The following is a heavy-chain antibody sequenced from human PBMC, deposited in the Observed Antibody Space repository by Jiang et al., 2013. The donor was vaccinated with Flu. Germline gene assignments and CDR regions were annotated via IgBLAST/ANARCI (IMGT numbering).Heavy chain of an antibody. CDR1: GYTFASFA. J-gene: IGHJ4*02. V-gene: IGHV3-23*01. Sequence: VQLLESGGAFVQPGGSLRLSCSGSGYTFASFAMHWVRQTPGKGLEWVSTIDGPTTNTHYADSVKGRFTISRDNSKNTLFLQMNSLGAEDTAFYYCTTWLREHFDYWARESWSPSPQ. CDR2: IDGPTTNT. CDR3: TTWLREHFDY. D-gene: IGHD3-22*01.